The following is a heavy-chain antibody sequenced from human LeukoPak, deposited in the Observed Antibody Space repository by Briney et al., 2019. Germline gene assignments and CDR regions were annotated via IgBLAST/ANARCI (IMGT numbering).Heavy chain of an antibody. Sequence: PGGSLRLSCAASGFTFSSYAMSWVRQAPGKGLEWVSAISGSGGSTYYADSVKGRFTISRDNSKNTLYLQMNSLRAEDTAVYYCAKAEGYYDSSGYYYLDYWGQGTLVTVSS. CDR2: ISGSGGST. J-gene: IGHJ4*02. CDR1: GFTFSSYA. CDR3: AKAEGYYDSSGYYYLDY. D-gene: IGHD3-22*01. V-gene: IGHV3-23*01.